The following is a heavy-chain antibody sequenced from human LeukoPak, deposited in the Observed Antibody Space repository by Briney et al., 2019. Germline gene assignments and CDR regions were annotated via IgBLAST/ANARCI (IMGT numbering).Heavy chain of an antibody. Sequence: PGGSLRLSRAASGFTFSSYAMSWVRQAPGKGLELGSAISGSGGSTYYADSVKGRFTISRDNSKNTLYLQMNSLRAEDTAVYYCAKGVCSGGSCYQPPFDYWGQGTLVTVSS. CDR2: ISGSGGST. D-gene: IGHD2-15*01. V-gene: IGHV3-23*01. J-gene: IGHJ4*02. CDR1: GFTFSSYA. CDR3: AKGVCSGGSCYQPPFDY.